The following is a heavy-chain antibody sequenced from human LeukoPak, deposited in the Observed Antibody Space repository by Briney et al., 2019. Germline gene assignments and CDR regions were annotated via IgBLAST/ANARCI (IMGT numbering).Heavy chain of an antibody. V-gene: IGHV3-7*01. CDR1: GFPFGSWY. J-gene: IGHJ1*01. CDR3: AFPVREPQL. D-gene: IGHD3-10*01. CDR2: IGGDGSDK. Sequence: GGSLRLSCTVSGFPFGSWYMGWLRQTAGKGLEWVAIIGGDGSDKSYVASLEGRFSISRDNAKNSLFLQMSSLTAEDTGLYYGAFPVREPQLWGRGTLVTVSS.